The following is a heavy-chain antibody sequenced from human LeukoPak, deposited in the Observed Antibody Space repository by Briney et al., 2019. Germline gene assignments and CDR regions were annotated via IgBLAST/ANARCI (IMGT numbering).Heavy chain of an antibody. V-gene: IGHV1-18*01. CDR3: ARVDGGITMIVVVIPEGAFDI. CDR1: GYTFTSYG. J-gene: IGHJ3*02. D-gene: IGHD3-22*01. Sequence: ASVKVSCKASGYTFTSYGISWVRQAPGQGLEWMGWISAYNGNTNYAQKLQGRVTMTTDTSTSTAYMELRSLRSDDTAVYYCARVDGGITMIVVVIPEGAFDIWGQGTMVTVSS. CDR2: ISAYNGNT.